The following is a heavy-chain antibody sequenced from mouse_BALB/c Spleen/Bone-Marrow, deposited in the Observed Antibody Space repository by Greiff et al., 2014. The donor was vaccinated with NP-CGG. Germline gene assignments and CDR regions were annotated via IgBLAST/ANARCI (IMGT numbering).Heavy chain of an antibody. D-gene: IGHD1-2*01. J-gene: IGHJ2*01. Sequence: VKLQQSGAELMKPGASVKISCRATGYTFSSYWIEWVKQRPGHGLEWIGEILPGSGSTNYNEKFKGKATFTADTSSNTAYMQLISLTSEDSAVYYCARRVTTANYWGQGTTLTVSS. CDR3: ARRVTTANY. CDR2: ILPGSGST. CDR1: GYTFSSYW. V-gene: IGHV1-9*01.